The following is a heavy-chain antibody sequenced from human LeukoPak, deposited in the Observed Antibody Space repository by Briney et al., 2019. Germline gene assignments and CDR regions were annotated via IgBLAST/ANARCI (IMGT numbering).Heavy chain of an antibody. Sequence: GGSLRVSCTASGFTFGDYAMSWVRQAPGKGLEWVGFIRRYTNGGTTEYAASVKGRCSISRDDSKRIAYLQMNSLKPEDTAVYYCTRNEESSSSSSAGDYWGQGTLVTVSS. CDR1: GFTFGDYA. J-gene: IGHJ4*02. CDR3: TRNEESSSSSSAGDY. CDR2: IRRYTNGGTT. V-gene: IGHV3-49*04. D-gene: IGHD6-6*01.